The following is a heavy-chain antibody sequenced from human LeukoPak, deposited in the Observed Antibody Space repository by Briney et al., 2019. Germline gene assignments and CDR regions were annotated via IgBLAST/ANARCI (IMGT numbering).Heavy chain of an antibody. CDR2: IHNSGGT. J-gene: IGHJ3*02. V-gene: IGHV4-59*02. CDR3: VRDWEGFNFDI. CDR1: GGSVRSYH. Sequence: SETLSLXCTVSGGSVRSYHWSWIRQSPGEGLEWIAYIHNSGGTRYNSSLQSRVTISVDTSKNQFSLKLRSVTAADTAVYYCVRDWEGFNFDIWGQGTMVTVSS. D-gene: IGHD1-26*01.